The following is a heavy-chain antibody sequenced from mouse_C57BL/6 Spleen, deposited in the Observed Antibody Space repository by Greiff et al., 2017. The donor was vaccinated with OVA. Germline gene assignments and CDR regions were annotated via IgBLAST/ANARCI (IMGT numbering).Heavy chain of an antibody. Sequence: QVQLQQPGAELVMPGASVKLSCKASGYTFTSYWMHWVKQRPGQGLEWIGEIDPSDSYTDYNQKFKGKSTLTVDKSSSTAYMQLSSLTSEDSAVYYCARRGFDYWGQGTTLTVSS. CDR1: GYTFTSYW. CDR3: ARRGFDY. V-gene: IGHV1-69*01. J-gene: IGHJ2*01. CDR2: IDPSDSYT.